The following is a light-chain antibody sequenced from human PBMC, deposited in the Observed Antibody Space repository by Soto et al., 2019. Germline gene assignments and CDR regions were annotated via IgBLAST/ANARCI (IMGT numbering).Light chain of an antibody. CDR1: QSVSSGY. CDR3: QQYGSSPRT. CDR2: GAS. Sequence: EIVLTQSPGTLSLSPGERATLSCRASQSVSSGYLVWYQQKPGQAPRLLIYGASSRATGIPDRFSGSGSGTNFTITISRLEPEDFAVYYCQQYGSSPRTFGQGTKVEIK. J-gene: IGKJ1*01. V-gene: IGKV3-20*01.